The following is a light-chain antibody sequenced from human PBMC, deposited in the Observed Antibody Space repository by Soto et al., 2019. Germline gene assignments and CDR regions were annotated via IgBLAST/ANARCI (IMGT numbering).Light chain of an antibody. V-gene: IGLV2-14*01. CDR1: SSDVGGYNY. J-gene: IGLJ7*01. CDR2: DVS. CDR3: SSYTSSSTLQTV. Sequence: QSVLTQTASVSGSPGQSITISCTGTSSDVGGYNYVSWYQQHPGKAPKLMIYDVSNRPSGVSNRFSGSKSGNTASLTISGLQAEDEADYYCSSYTSSSTLQTVFGGGTQLTVL.